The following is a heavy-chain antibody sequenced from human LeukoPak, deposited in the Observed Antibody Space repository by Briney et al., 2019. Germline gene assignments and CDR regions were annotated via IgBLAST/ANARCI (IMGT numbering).Heavy chain of an antibody. CDR3: AKQPYYYGSGSYYKGAFDI. D-gene: IGHD3-10*01. CDR2: IRYDGSNK. Sequence: HPGGSLRLSCAASGFTFSSYGMPWVRQAPGKGLEWVAFIRYDGSNKYYADSVKGRFTISRGNSKNTLYLQMNSLRAEDTAVYYCAKQPYYYGSGSYYKGAFDIWGQGTMVTVSS. CDR1: GFTFSSYG. V-gene: IGHV3-30*02. J-gene: IGHJ3*02.